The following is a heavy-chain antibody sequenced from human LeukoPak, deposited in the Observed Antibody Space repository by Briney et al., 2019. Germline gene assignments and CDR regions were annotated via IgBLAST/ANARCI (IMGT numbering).Heavy chain of an antibody. J-gene: IGHJ4*02. D-gene: IGHD3-16*01. CDR1: GFTFDDYA. CDR2: ISGDGGST. CDR3: AKDRDMITFGGSDY. Sequence: PGGSLRLSCVASGFTFDDYATHWVRQGPGRGLEWISLISGDGGSTYYADSVKGRFTISRDNSKNSLYLQMNSLRIEDTALYYCAKDRDMITFGGSDYWGQGTLVIVSS. V-gene: IGHV3-43*02.